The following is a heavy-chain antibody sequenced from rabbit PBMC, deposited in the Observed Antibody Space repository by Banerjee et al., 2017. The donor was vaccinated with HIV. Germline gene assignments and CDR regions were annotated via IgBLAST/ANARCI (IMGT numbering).Heavy chain of an antibody. D-gene: IGHD4-1*01. CDR1: GFSFSSSYW. CDR2: IYAGSSGST. V-gene: IGHV1S40*01. Sequence: HSLEESGGDLVKPGASLTLTCTASGFSFSSSYWICRVRQAPGKGLEWIACIYAGSSGSTYYASWAKGRFTISKTSSTTVTLQMTSLTAADTATYFCARITDNSGMALWGQGTLVTVS. J-gene: IGHJ4*01. CDR3: ARITDNSGMAL.